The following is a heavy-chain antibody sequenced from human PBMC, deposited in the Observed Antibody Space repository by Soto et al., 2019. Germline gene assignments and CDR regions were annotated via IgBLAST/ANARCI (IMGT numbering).Heavy chain of an antibody. CDR3: ATDQVAAAGTDY. J-gene: IGHJ4*02. D-gene: IGHD6-13*01. Sequence: ASVKVSCKASGYTFIGYYMHWVRQAPGKGLEWMGGFDPEDGETIYAQKFQGRVTMTEDTSTDTAYMELSSLRSEDTAVYYCATDQVAAAGTDYWGQGTLVTVSS. V-gene: IGHV1-24*01. CDR2: FDPEDGET. CDR1: GYTFIGYY.